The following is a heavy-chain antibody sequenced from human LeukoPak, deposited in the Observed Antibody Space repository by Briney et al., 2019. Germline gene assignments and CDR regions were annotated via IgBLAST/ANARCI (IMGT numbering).Heavy chain of an antibody. V-gene: IGHV4-39*07. CDR1: GGSISSSSYY. D-gene: IGHD3-22*01. Sequence: SETLSLTCTVSGGSISSSSYYWGWIRQPPGKGLEWIGSIYYSGSTYYNPSLKSRVTISVDTSKNQFSLKLSSVTAADTAVYYCARDKGDSSGYYPTYLDYWGQGTLVTVSS. CDR3: ARDKGDSSGYYPTYLDY. J-gene: IGHJ4*02. CDR2: IYYSGST.